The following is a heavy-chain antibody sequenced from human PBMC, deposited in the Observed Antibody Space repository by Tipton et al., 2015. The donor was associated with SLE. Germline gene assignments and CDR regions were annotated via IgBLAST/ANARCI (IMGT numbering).Heavy chain of an antibody. V-gene: IGHV3-20*04. CDR1: GFTFDDYG. J-gene: IGHJ4*02. D-gene: IGHD4-17*01. CDR3: ARRPYGDYGPGDY. CDR2: INWNGGT. Sequence: SLRLSCAASGFTFDDYGMSWVRQAPGKGLEWVSGINWNGGTDYGDSVKGRFTISRDNAKNSLYLQMNNLRAEDTALYYCARRPYGDYGPGDYWGQGTLVTVSS.